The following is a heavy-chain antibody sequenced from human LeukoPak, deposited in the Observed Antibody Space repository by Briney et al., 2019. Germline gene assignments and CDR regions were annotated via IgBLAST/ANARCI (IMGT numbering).Heavy chain of an antibody. CDR2: INPNSGGT. V-gene: IGHV1-2*02. D-gene: IGHD4-11*01. CDR3: ATTTVTTGGPFDY. CDR1: GYTFTGYY. J-gene: IGHJ4*02. Sequence: ASVKVSCKASGYTFTGYYMHWVRQAPGQGLEWMGWINPNSGGTNYAQKFQGRVTMTRDTSISTAYMELSRLRSDDTAVYYCATTTVTTGGPFDYWGQGTLVTVSS.